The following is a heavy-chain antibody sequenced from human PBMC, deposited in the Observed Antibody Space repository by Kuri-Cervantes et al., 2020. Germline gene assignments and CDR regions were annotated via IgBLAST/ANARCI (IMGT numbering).Heavy chain of an antibody. D-gene: IGHD6-6*01. Sequence: GESLKISCAASGFTFSSYAMNWVRQAPGKGLEWVSSISSSSSYIYYADSVKGRFTISRGNAKNSLYLQMNSLRAEDTAVYYCARDIGSKYSSCSDYWGQGTLVTVSS. CDR1: GFTFSSYA. V-gene: IGHV3-21*01. CDR2: ISSSSSYI. J-gene: IGHJ4*02. CDR3: ARDIGSKYSSCSDY.